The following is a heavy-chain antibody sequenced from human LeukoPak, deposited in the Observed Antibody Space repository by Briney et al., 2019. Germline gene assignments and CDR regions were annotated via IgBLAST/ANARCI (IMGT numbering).Heavy chain of an antibody. CDR2: IYSSGST. CDR1: GGSVSNHY. J-gene: IGHJ5*02. Sequence: SETLSLTCTVYGGSVSNHYWTWIRQPAGKGLEWIGRIYSSGSTNYHPSLKSRVTMSVDTSKNQFSLKLSSVTAADTAVYYCARELFQQGTNCLEPWGQGTLVTVSS. V-gene: IGHV4-4*07. CDR3: ARELFQQGTNCLEP. D-gene: IGHD1/OR15-1a*01.